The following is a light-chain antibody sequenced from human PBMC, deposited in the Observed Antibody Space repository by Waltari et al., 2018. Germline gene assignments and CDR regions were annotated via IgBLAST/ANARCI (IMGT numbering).Light chain of an antibody. CDR2: AAS. V-gene: IGKV1-39*01. CDR3: QQSFSSPWT. CDR1: QNIRTH. J-gene: IGKJ1*01. Sequence: DIQMTQSPSSLSASFGDTVPVTCRASQNIRTHLNWYQQKPTTAPKLLIYAASTLHRGVPSRFSGSGSETDFTLTVTNLQPDDFAIYFCQQSFSSPWTFGQGTRV.